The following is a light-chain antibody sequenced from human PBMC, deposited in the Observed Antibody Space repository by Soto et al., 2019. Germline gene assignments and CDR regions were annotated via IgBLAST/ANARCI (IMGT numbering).Light chain of an antibody. V-gene: IGKV3-20*01. CDR1: QSVGTSW. J-gene: IGKJ1*01. Sequence: EIVLTQSPGTLSLSPGERVTLSCRASQSVGTSWLAWYQQKPGQSPRLLIYSTSSRATGIPDRFRGSGSETDFALTISRLEPEDSAVYYCQQYASSQWTFGQGTKVEIK. CDR2: STS. CDR3: QQYASSQWT.